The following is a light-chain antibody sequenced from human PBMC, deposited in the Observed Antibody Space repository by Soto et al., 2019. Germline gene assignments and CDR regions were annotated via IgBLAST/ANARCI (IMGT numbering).Light chain of an antibody. V-gene: IGKV3D-15*01. Sequence: IVLTQSPGTLSLSPGERATLSCRASQSVSNNYLAWYQQKPGQAPRLLIYGASNRATGIPDRFSGSGSGTDFTLTISSLQSEDFAVYYCQQYNNWPITFGQGTRLEI. CDR3: QQYNNWPIT. CDR2: GAS. CDR1: QSVSNN. J-gene: IGKJ5*01.